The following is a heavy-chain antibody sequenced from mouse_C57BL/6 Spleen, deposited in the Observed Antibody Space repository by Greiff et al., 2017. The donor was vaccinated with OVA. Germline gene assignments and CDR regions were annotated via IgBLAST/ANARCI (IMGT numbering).Heavy chain of an antibody. J-gene: IGHJ3*01. CDR1: GYTFTSYW. Sequence: QVQLQQPGAELVKPGASVKLSCKASGYTFTSYWMQWVKQRPGQGLEWIGEIDPSDSYTNYNQKFKGKATLTVDTSSSTAYMQLSSLTSEDSAVYYCARPLSCDYDGFAYWGQGTLVTVSA. CDR2: IDPSDSYT. V-gene: IGHV1-50*01. CDR3: ARPLSCDYDGFAY. D-gene: IGHD2-4*01.